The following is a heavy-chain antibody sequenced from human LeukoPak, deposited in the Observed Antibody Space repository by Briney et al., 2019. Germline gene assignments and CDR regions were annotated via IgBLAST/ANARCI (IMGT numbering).Heavy chain of an antibody. Sequence: QPGGSLRLSCAASGFTFSSYAMSWVRQAPGKGLEWVSAISGSGGSTYYADSVKGRFTISRDNSKNALYLQMNSLRAEDTAVYYCANQRPLNHYDSSGYYYQPGWGQGTLVTVSS. D-gene: IGHD3-22*01. CDR2: ISGSGGST. CDR1: GFTFSSYA. V-gene: IGHV3-23*01. CDR3: ANQRPLNHYDSSGYYYQPG. J-gene: IGHJ4*02.